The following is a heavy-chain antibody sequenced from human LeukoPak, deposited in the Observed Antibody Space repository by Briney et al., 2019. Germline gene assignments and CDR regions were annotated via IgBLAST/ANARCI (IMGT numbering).Heavy chain of an antibody. CDR2: IYSGGST. Sequence: SETLSLTCTVSGGSFNSHYLNWIRQPPGRGLEWIGYIYSGGSTSYNPSLKSRVTISEDTPNTHFSLKVTSVTAADTAAYYCARRRQFAFDIWGQGTMVTVSS. V-gene: IGHV4-59*08. J-gene: IGHJ3*02. CDR3: ARRRQFAFDI. D-gene: IGHD6-19*01. CDR1: GGSFNSHY.